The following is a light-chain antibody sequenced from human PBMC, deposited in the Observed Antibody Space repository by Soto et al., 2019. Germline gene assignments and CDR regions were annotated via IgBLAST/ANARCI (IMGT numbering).Light chain of an antibody. J-gene: IGKJ3*01. CDR2: GAS. CDR1: QSVSSSY. Sequence: EIVLTQSPGTLSLSPGERATLSCRASQSVSSSYLAWYQQKPGQAPRLLIYGASSRATGIPDRFSGSGSGTDFTLTISRLEPEDFAVYYSQQYRSSPLFTFGPGTKVDIK. V-gene: IGKV3-20*01. CDR3: QQYRSSPLFT.